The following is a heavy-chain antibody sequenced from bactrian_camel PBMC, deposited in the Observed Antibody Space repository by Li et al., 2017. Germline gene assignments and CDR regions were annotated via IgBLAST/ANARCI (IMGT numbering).Heavy chain of an antibody. CDR2: VRYDGTT. CDR1: GDNYRNYC. Sequence: HVQLVESGGGSVQAGGSLRLSCAASGDNYRNYCMAWFRQAPGIEREGVAVVRYDGTTRYADSVKGRFTISRDKNKAVYLQMDSLKPEDTAMYYCATSESGRWDQMRVSDFPVWGQGTQVTVS. D-gene: IGHD4*01. J-gene: IGHJ4*01. CDR3: ATSESGRWDQMRVSDFPV. V-gene: IGHV3S53*01.